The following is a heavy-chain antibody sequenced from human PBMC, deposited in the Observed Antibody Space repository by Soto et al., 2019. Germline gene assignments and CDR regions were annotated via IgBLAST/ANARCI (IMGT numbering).Heavy chain of an antibody. D-gene: IGHD6-13*01. Sequence: QVQLQESGPGLVKPSQTLSLTCTVSGGSISSGDYYWSWIRQPPGKGLEWIGYIYYSGSTYYNPSLKSRVTISVDTSKNQFSLKLSSVTAADTAVYYCARVHSSSWYGYYYYGMDVWGQGTTVTVSS. CDR1: GGSISSGDYY. J-gene: IGHJ6*02. V-gene: IGHV4-30-4*01. CDR3: ARVHSSSWYGYYYYGMDV. CDR2: IYYSGST.